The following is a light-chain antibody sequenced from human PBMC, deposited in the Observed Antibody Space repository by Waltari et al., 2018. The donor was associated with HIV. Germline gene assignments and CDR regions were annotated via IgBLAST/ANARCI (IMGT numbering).Light chain of an antibody. Sequence: QSALTQPRSVSGSPGQSVTISCSGASSDVGGYNYVSWYKQNPGKAPKVMMYEVNKRPSGVPDRFSGSKSGNTASLTISGLQAEDEADYYCCSYTGTYTFVFGGGTKLTVL. V-gene: IGLV2-11*01. CDR3: CSYTGTYTFV. CDR1: SSDVGGYNY. CDR2: EVN. J-gene: IGLJ2*01.